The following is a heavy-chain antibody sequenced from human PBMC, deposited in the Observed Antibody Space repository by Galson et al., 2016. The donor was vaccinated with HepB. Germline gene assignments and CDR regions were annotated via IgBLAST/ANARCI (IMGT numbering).Heavy chain of an antibody. Sequence: SLRLSCAASGFTFSSYWMNWVRQAPGKGLEWVAHLQPDGSEKNYVDYVKGRVTISRDNPRKSVYLQMNILRAEGTAVYYCARGLDATMGGGWHYGMDVWGQGTTVTVSS. J-gene: IGHJ6*02. CDR3: ARGLDATMGGGWHYGMDV. D-gene: IGHD5-18*01. CDR1: GFTFSSYW. CDR2: LQPDGSEK. V-gene: IGHV3-7*01.